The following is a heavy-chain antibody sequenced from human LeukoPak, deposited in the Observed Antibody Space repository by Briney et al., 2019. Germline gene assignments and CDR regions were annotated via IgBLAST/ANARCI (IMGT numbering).Heavy chain of an antibody. D-gene: IGHD5-18*01. V-gene: IGHV4-38-2*01. CDR2: IYHSGST. Sequence: SETLSLTCAVSGYSISSGYYWGWIRQPPGKGLEWIGSIYHSGSTYYNPSLKSRVTISVDTSKNQFSLKLSSVTAADTAVYYCATILSGYSYGYPFDYWGQGTLVTASP. J-gene: IGHJ4*02. CDR1: GYSISSGYY. CDR3: ATILSGYSYGYPFDY.